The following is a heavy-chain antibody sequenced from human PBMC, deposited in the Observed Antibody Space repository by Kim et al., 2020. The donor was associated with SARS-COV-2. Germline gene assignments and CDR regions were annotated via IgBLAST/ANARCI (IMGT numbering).Heavy chain of an antibody. D-gene: IGHD1-26*01. V-gene: IGHV3-73*01. Sequence: ASVKGRFTISRDDSKNTAYLQMDSLKTEDTAVYYCTRHEGSGSFSYGMDVWGQGTTVTVSS. CDR3: TRHEGSGSFSYGMDV. J-gene: IGHJ6*02.